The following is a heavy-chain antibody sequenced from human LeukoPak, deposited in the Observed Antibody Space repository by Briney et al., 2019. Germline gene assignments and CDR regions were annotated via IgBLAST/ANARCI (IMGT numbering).Heavy chain of an antibody. V-gene: IGHV4-39*01. J-gene: IGHJ5*02. CDR2: IFYSGST. D-gene: IGHD1-1*01. CDR1: SGSISNSNYY. Sequence: PSETLSLTCSVTSGSISNSNYYWGWIRQPPGKGLEWIGSIFYSGSTDYNPSLKSRVTISVDTSKNQFSLTLSSVSAADTAVYYCARGGLGFGVHNGGSVWFDPWGQGTLVTVSS. CDR3: ARGGLGFGVHNGGSVWFDP.